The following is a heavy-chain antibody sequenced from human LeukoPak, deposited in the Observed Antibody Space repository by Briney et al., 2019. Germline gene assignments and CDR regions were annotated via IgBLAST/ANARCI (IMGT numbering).Heavy chain of an antibody. J-gene: IGHJ4*02. CDR1: GFTFSSYS. CDR2: ISSSSSYI. Sequence: GGSLRLSCAASGFTFSSYSMNWVRQAPGQGLEWVSSISSSSSYIYYADSVKGRFTISSDNAKSSLYLQMNSLRAEDTAVYYCARGSYSSGHTLWGQGTLVTVSS. D-gene: IGHD6-19*01. V-gene: IGHV3-21*01. CDR3: ARGSYSSGHTL.